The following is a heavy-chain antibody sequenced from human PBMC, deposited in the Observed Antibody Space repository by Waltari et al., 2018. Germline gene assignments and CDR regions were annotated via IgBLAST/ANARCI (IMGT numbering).Heavy chain of an antibody. J-gene: IGHJ4*02. CDR1: GGSISSSSYY. CDR2: IYYSGST. Sequence: QLQLQESGPGLVKPSETLSLTCTVSGGSISSSSYYWGWISQPPGKGLEWIGSIYYSGSTYYNPSLKSRVTISVDTSKNQFSLKLSSVTAADTAVYYCARSGGVEGYYDSSGYSGWGQGTLVTVSS. V-gene: IGHV4-39*07. CDR3: ARSGGVEGYYDSSGYSG. D-gene: IGHD3-22*01.